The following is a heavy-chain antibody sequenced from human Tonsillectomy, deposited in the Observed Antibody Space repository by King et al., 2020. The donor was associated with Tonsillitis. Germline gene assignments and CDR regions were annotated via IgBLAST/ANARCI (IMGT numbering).Heavy chain of an antibody. CDR1: GFSFSYYA. V-gene: IGHV3-30*04. CDR3: EATGDYAGTYFDY. D-gene: IGHD4-17*01. Sequence: VQLVESGGGVVQPGRSLRLSCAASGFSFSYYAIHWVRQAPGKGLEWVGVISYDGSNIYYGDSVKGRFTISRDNSKNTLYLQMNNLRPDDTAVYYCEATGDYAGTYFDYWGQGTLVTVSS. J-gene: IGHJ4*02. CDR2: ISYDGSNI.